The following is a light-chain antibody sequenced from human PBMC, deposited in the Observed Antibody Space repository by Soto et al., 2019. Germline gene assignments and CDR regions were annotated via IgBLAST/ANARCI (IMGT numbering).Light chain of an antibody. CDR3: QQYNSYWT. V-gene: IGKV1-5*01. Sequence: DIQMTQSPSSLSASVGDRVTITCRASQSISSWLAWYQQKPGKXPXXLIYDASSLESGVPSRFSGSGSGTEFPLTISSLQPDDFATYYCQQYNSYWTFGQGTKVDIK. J-gene: IGKJ1*01. CDR2: DAS. CDR1: QSISSW.